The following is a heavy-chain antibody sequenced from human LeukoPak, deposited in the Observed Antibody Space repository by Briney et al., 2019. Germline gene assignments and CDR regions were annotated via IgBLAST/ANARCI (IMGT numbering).Heavy chain of an antibody. CDR1: GYTFTSYG. CDR2: ISAYNGNT. D-gene: IGHD4-17*01. J-gene: IGHJ6*02. V-gene: IGHV1-18*01. CDR3: ARDRRVLTTVTPPYYYYSMDV. Sequence: ASVKVSCKASGYTFTSYGISWVRQAPGQGLEWMGWISAYNGNTNYAQKLQGRVTMTTDTSTSTAYMELRSLRSDDTAVYYCARDRRVLTTVTPPYYYYSMDVWGQGTTVTVSS.